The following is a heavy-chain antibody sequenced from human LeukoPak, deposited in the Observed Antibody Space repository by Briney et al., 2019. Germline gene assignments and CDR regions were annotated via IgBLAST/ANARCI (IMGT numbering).Heavy chain of an antibody. D-gene: IGHD4-17*01. J-gene: IGHJ3*02. CDR2: IYHSGST. CDR1: GYSISSGYY. Sequence: SETLSLTCAVSGYSISSGYYWGWIRQPPGKGLEWIGSIYHSGSTYYNPSLKSRVTISVDTSKKQFSLKLSSVTAADTAVYYCARPIDYGDAFDIWGQGTMVTVSS. V-gene: IGHV4-38-2*01. CDR3: ARPIDYGDAFDI.